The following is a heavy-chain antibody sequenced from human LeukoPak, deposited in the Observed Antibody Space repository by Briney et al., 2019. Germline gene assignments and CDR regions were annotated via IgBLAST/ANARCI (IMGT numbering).Heavy chain of an antibody. Sequence: SQTLSLTCTVSGGSISSGVYYWSWIRQPPGKGLEWIGYIYYSGSTYYNPSLKSRVTISVDTSKNQFSLKLSSVTAADTAVYYCAREERGTDTTDYYYGMDVWGQGTTVTVSS. CDR3: AREERGTDTTDYYYGMDV. CDR1: GGSISSGVYY. D-gene: IGHD5-24*01. CDR2: IYYSGST. V-gene: IGHV4-30-4*01. J-gene: IGHJ6*02.